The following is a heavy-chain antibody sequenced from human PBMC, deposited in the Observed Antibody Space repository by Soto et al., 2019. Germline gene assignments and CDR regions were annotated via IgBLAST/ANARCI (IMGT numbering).Heavy chain of an antibody. CDR2: ISSSSSYI. D-gene: IGHD3-22*01. CDR1: GFTFSSYS. Sequence: TGGSLSLSCAASGFTFSSYSMNWVRQAPGKGLEWVSSISSSSSYIYYADTVKGRFTISRDNAKNSLYLQMNSLRAEDTAVYYCARDSQDYYDSSGYYASWGQGTPVTVSS. J-gene: IGHJ4*02. CDR3: ARDSQDYYDSSGYYAS. V-gene: IGHV3-21*01.